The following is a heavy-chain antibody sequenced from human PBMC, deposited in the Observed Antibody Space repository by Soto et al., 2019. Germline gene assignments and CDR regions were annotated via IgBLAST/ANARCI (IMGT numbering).Heavy chain of an antibody. CDR2: IYYSGST. V-gene: IGHV4-39*01. D-gene: IGHD3-10*01. CDR3: ASLHGRGSGNS. CDR1: GGSISSSSYY. Sequence: QLQLQESGPGLVKPSETLSLTCTVSGGSISSSSYYWGWIRQPPGKGLEWIGSIYYSGSTYYNPSLPSPVTISVDPAKNPFSLKPTSVTAADAAVHDWASLHGRGSGNSWGQGPVVTVS. J-gene: IGHJ4*02.